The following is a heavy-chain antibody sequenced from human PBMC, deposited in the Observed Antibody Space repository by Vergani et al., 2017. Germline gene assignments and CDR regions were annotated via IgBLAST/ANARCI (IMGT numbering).Heavy chain of an antibody. Sequence: QVQLVQSGAEVKKPGASVKVSCKASGYTFTGYYMHWVRQAPGQGLEWMGWINPNSGGTNYAQKFQGRVTMTRDTSISTAYMELSSLRSEDTAVYYCARDRGCSSTSCYSDWFDPWGQGTLVTVSS. CDR1: GYTFTGYY. CDR3: ARDRGCSSTSCYSDWFDP. J-gene: IGHJ5*02. D-gene: IGHD2-2*01. V-gene: IGHV1-2*02. CDR2: INPNSGGT.